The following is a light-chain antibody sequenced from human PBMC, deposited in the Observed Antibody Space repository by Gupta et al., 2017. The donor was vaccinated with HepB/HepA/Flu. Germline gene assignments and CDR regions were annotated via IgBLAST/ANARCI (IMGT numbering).Light chain of an antibody. CDR2: AAS. J-gene: IGKJ2*01. CDR3: QQSYTTPVT. V-gene: IGKV1-39*01. Sequence: VGDRVTITCRASQSISSYLNWYQQKPGKAPKLLIYAASSLQSGVPSRFSGSGSGTDFTLTISSLQPEDFATYYCQQSYTTPVTFGQGTKLEIK. CDR1: QSISSY.